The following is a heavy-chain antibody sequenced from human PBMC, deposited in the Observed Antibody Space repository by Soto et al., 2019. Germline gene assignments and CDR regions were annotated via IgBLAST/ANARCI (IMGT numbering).Heavy chain of an antibody. D-gene: IGHD3-9*01. CDR1: GGSISSGSYY. V-gene: IGHV4-39*02. CDR3: ATHGLAGYYKDF. CDR2: IYYSGST. J-gene: IGHJ4*02. Sequence: QLQLQESAPGLVKPAETLSLTCIVSGGSISSGSYYWGWIRQPPGKGLEWIGSIYYSGSTYYNPSLQSRVTISVDTSKNHFSLKLSSVTAADTAVYYCATHGLAGYYKDFWGQGTLVTVSS.